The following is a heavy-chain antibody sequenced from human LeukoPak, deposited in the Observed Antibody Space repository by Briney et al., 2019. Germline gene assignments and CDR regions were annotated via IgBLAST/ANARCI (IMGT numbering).Heavy chain of an antibody. J-gene: IGHJ4*02. V-gene: IGHV3-23*01. Sequence: GGSLRLSCAASVFTFSSYAMGWVRQAPRKGLEWVSVIGPGYDTHYADSVKGRFSISRDNSKSTLYLQMNSLRAEDTALYYCARNPPERPIDYWGQGTLVTVSS. CDR1: VFTFSSYA. CDR3: ARNPPERPIDY. CDR2: IGPGYDT. D-gene: IGHD1-1*01.